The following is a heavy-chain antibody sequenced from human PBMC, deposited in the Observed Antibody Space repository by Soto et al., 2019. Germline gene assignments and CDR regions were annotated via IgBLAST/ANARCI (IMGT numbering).Heavy chain of an antibody. CDR2: ISPDDGNT. V-gene: IGHV1-18*01. CDR1: GYTFSSYT. D-gene: IGHD6-19*01. CDR3: ARDRWLANDY. Sequence: ASVKVSCKTSGYTFSSYTVAWVRQAPGQGLEWLGWISPDDGNTEYEQKFQGRVTMTTDTSTSTAYMELRSLRSDDTAVYYCARDRWLANDYWGQGTLVTVSS. J-gene: IGHJ4*02.